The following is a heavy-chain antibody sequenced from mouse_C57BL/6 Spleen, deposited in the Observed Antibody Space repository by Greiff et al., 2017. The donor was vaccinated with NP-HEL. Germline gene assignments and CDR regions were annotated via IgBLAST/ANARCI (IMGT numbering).Heavy chain of an antibody. CDR3: ARGEPSWFAY. CDR2: ISYSGST. Sequence: EVKVEESGPGMVKPSQSLSLTCTVTGYSITSGYDWHWIRHFPGNKLEWMGYISYSGSTNYNPSLKSRISITHDTSKNHFFLKLNSVTTEDTATYYCARGEPSWFAYWGQGTLVTVSA. J-gene: IGHJ3*01. CDR1: GYSITSGYD. V-gene: IGHV3-1*01.